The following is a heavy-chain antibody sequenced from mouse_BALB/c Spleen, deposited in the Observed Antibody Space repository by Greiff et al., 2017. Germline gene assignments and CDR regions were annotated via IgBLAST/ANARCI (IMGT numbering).Heavy chain of an antibody. V-gene: IGHV1-80*01. CDR2: IYPGDGDT. Sequence: QVQLKQSGPELVKPGASVKISCKASGYSFTGYFMNWVMQSHGKSLEWIGQIYPGDGDTNYNGKFKGKATLTADKSSSTAYMQLSSLTSEDSAVYFCARAYGNPFAYWGQGTLVTVSA. D-gene: IGHD2-10*02. CDR1: GYSFTGYF. J-gene: IGHJ3*01. CDR3: ARAYGNPFAY.